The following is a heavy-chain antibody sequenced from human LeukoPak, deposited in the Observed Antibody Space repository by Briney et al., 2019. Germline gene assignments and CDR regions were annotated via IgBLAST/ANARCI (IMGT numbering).Heavy chain of an antibody. Sequence: PGGSLRLSCAASGFTFSSYWMHWVRQAPGKGLVWVSRINSDGSTTNYADYVKGRFTISRDNAKNTLYLQMNSLRAEDTAVYYCARDDYGAKDRAFDIWGQGTMVTVSS. J-gene: IGHJ3*02. D-gene: IGHD4-23*01. CDR3: ARDDYGAKDRAFDI. CDR2: INSDGSTT. V-gene: IGHV3-74*01. CDR1: GFTFSSYW.